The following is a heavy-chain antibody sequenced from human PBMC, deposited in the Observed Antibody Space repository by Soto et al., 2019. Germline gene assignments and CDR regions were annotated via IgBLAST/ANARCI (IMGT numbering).Heavy chain of an antibody. CDR2: VFSDGNNK. Sequence: VQLVQSGGGVVQPGRSLRLSCAASGFTCSSFGMHWVRQAPGKGLEWVAVVFSDGNNKYYIDSVKGRFTISRDNSKSTLYLHMNSLRVEDTAVYYCARDLGSGSYSPDYWGQGTLVTVSS. CDR3: ARDLGSGSYSPDY. CDR1: GFTCSSFG. D-gene: IGHD3-10*01. J-gene: IGHJ4*02. V-gene: IGHV3-33*08.